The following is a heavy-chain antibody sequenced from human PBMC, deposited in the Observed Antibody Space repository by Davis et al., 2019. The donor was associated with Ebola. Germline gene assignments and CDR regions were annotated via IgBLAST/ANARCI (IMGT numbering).Heavy chain of an antibody. J-gene: IGHJ4*02. Sequence: GESLKISCAASGFTFSSYGMHWVRQAPGKGLEWVAVIWYDGSNKYYADSVKGRFTISRDNSKNTLYLQMNSLRAEDTAVYYCARDLGSESYYSGVLDFDYWGQGTLVTVSS. V-gene: IGHV3-33*01. CDR2: IWYDGSNK. CDR3: ARDLGSESYYSGVLDFDY. D-gene: IGHD3-10*01. CDR1: GFTFSSYG.